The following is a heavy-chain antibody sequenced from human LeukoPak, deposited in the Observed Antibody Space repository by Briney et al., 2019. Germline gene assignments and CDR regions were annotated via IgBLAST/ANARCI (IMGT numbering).Heavy chain of an antibody. Sequence: GGSLRLSCAASGFTFSGSAMHWVRQASGKGLEWVGRIRSKANSYATAYAASVKGRFTISGDDSKNTAYLQMNSLKTEDTAVYYCTTEELHYYYYYMDVWGKGTTVTISS. D-gene: IGHD1-26*01. CDR1: GFTFSGSA. J-gene: IGHJ6*03. CDR3: TTEELHYYYYYMDV. CDR2: IRSKANSYAT. V-gene: IGHV3-73*01.